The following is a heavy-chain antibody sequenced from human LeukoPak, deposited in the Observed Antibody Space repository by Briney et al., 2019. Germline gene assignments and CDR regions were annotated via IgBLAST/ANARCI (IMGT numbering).Heavy chain of an antibody. CDR3: AKVMERSGWCEGS. V-gene: IGHV3-23*01. J-gene: IGHJ5*02. CDR1: GFTFSYYA. Sequence: GGSLRLSCAASGFTFSYYAMTWVRQAPGKGLEWVSAIRGSGGSTYYADSVKGRFTISRDNSKNTLYLQMNSLRVEDTAIYHCAKVMERSGWCEGSWGQGTLVTVSS. D-gene: IGHD6-19*01. CDR2: IRGSGGST.